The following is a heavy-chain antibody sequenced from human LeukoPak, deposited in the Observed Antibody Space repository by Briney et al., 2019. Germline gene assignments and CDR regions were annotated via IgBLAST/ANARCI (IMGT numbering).Heavy chain of an antibody. CDR2: ISYDGVNK. Sequence: PGRSLRLSCAASGFTFSSHAIHWVRQAPGKGLEWVAFISYDGVNKHYADSVKGRFTLSRDNSKNTLYLQMNSLRAEDTAVYYCARDVSYHYSFGYWGQGTLVTVSS. CDR1: GFTFSSHA. V-gene: IGHV3-30-3*01. J-gene: IGHJ4*02. CDR3: ARDVSYHYSFGY. D-gene: IGHD3-16*02.